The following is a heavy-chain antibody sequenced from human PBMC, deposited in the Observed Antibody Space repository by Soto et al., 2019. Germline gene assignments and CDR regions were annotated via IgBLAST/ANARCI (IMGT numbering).Heavy chain of an antibody. CDR1: GYTFTTLW. D-gene: IGHD2-2*01. J-gene: IGHJ4*02. CDR2: IDPKNGNT. CDR3: AKEYCDSSRCYLPDY. Sequence: QAQLVQSGAEVKEPGPSVKVSCNASGYTFTTLWLSLVRQAPGQGLEWMGWIDPKNGNTKDAQKFKGRVIMTTDTSTSTAYIELRSLRSDDTAVHYCAKEYCDSSRCYLPDYWGQGALVTVSS. V-gene: IGHV1-18*01.